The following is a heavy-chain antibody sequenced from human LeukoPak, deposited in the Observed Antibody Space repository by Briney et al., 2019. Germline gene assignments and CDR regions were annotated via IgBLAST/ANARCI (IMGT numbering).Heavy chain of an antibody. CDR3: ARHNGPNYHGGNSIQSTYLDS. Sequence: GESLKISCKDSGYSFTGYWIGWVRQMPGKGLEWMGIIYPADSGTRYSPSFQGQVTISADKSISTAYLHWSRLKASDTAMYYCARHNGPNYHGGNSIQSTYLDSWGQGTLVTVSS. V-gene: IGHV5-51*01. D-gene: IGHD4-23*01. J-gene: IGHJ4*02. CDR1: GYSFTGYW. CDR2: IYPADSGT.